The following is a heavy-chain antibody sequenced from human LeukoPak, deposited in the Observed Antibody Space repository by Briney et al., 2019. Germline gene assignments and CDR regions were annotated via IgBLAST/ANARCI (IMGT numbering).Heavy chain of an antibody. CDR2: IYYSGST. CDR1: GGSISSGVYY. CDR3: ARDQKYGDSIDY. V-gene: IGHV4-31*03. J-gene: IGHJ4*02. Sequence: PSETLSLTCTVSGGSISSGVYYWSWIRQHPGKGLKWIGYIYYSGSTYYNPSLKSRVTISVDTSKNQFSLKLSSVTAADTAVYYCARDQKYGDSIDYWGQGTLVTVSS. D-gene: IGHD4-17*01.